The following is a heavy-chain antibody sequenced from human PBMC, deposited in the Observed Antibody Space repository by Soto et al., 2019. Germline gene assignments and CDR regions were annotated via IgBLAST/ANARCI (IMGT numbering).Heavy chain of an antibody. CDR2: ISSTGSGT. J-gene: IGHJ4*02. D-gene: IGHD2-8*02. CDR3: VRDLHEPLATDALRVAN. CDR1: GFTFSSYE. V-gene: IGHV3-48*03. Sequence: GGSLRLSCAASGFTFSSYEMHWVRQAPGKGLEWISYISSTGSGTLYADSVRGRFTMSRDNTKNSVSLQMSSLRAEDTAVYYCVRDLHEPLATDALRVANWGQGTQVTVSS.